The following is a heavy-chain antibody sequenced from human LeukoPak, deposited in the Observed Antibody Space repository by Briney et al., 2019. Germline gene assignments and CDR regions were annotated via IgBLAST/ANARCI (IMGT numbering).Heavy chain of an antibody. CDR3: AGNGLDYYILTGDYHYFYYMDV. Sequence: SETLSLTCIVTGGSISSYYWSWIRQPAGKGLEWTGRIYTSGSTNYNPSLKSRVTMSVDTSNNQFSLKLSSVTAADTAVYYCAGNGLDYYILTGDYHYFYYMDVWGKGTTVTVSS. CDR2: IYTSGST. CDR1: GGSISSYY. V-gene: IGHV4-4*07. J-gene: IGHJ6*03. D-gene: IGHD3-9*01.